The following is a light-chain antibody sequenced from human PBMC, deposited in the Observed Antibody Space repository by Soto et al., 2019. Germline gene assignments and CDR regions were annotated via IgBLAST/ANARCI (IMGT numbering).Light chain of an antibody. V-gene: IGKV1-12*01. J-gene: IGKJ5*01. Sequence: DIQMTQSPSTVSASVGDRVTITCRASQGISRVLGWYQQKPGNAPKILIFAASSLQSGVPSRFSGGGSGTDFTLTISNLQPEDFATYYCQQAYSFPITFGQGTRLEIK. CDR3: QQAYSFPIT. CDR1: QGISRV. CDR2: AAS.